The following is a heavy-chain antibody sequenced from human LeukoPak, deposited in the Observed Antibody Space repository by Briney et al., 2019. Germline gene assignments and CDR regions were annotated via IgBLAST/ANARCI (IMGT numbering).Heavy chain of an antibody. V-gene: IGHV3-7*03. J-gene: IGHJ6*02. Sequence: GGSLRLSCAASGFSFSSYYMSWVRQAPGKGLEWVALINPDGSERYYVDSVKGRFTISRDNAKNSLYLQMDSLRDDDTAMYFCTRDLAAVPGPRMDVWGQGTTVTVSS. D-gene: IGHD6-19*01. CDR3: TRDLAAVPGPRMDV. CDR2: INPDGSER. CDR1: GFSFSSYY.